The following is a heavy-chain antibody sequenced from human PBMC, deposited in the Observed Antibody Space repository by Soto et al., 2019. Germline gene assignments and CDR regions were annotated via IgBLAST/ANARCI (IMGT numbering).Heavy chain of an antibody. CDR3: ARGTVTTNAFDI. CDR1: GFTFSSYS. J-gene: IGHJ3*02. CDR2: ISSSSSYI. Sequence: GGSLRLSCAASGFTFSSYSMNWVRQAPGKGLEWVSSISSSSSYIYYADSVKGRFTISRDNAKNSLYLQMNSLRAEDTAVYYCARGTVTTNAFDIWGQGTMVTVSS. D-gene: IGHD4-17*01. V-gene: IGHV3-21*01.